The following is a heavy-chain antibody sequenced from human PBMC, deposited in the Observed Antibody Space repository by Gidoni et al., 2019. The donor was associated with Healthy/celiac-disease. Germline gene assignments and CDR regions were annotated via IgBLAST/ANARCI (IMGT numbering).Heavy chain of an antibody. CDR1: GFTFSRYA. D-gene: IGHD6-6*01. V-gene: IGHV3-64D*09. CDR3: VKARYSSSSHDAFDI. Sequence: EVQLVDSGGGLVQPGGSLRLYCSASGFTFSRYAMHWVRQAPGKGLEYVSAISSNGGSTYYADSVKGRFTISRDNSKNTLYLQMSSLRAEDTAVYYCVKARYSSSSHDAFDIWGQGTMVTVSS. CDR2: ISSNGGST. J-gene: IGHJ3*02.